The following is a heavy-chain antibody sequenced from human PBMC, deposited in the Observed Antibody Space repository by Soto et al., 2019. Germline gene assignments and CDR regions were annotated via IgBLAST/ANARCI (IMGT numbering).Heavy chain of an antibody. CDR3: AKEVADYYYYYYGMDV. D-gene: IGHD2-15*01. J-gene: IGHJ6*02. CDR1: GFTFSSYG. CDR2: ISYDGSNK. V-gene: IGHV3-30*18. Sequence: QVQLVESGGGVVQPGRSLRLSCAASGFTFSSYGMHWVRQAPGKGLEWVAVISYDGSNKYYADSVKGRFTISRDNSKNTLYLQMNSLRAEDMAVYYCAKEVADYYYYYYGMDVWGQGTTVTVSS.